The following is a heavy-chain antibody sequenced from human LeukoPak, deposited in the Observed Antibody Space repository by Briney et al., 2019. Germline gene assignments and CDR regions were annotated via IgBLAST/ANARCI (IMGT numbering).Heavy chain of an antibody. D-gene: IGHD3-10*01. V-gene: IGHV3-23*01. CDR2: ISGSGGST. J-gene: IGHJ4*02. Sequence: GGSLRLSCAASGFTVSSNYMSWVRQAPGKGLEWVSAISGSGGSTYYADSVKGRFTISRDNSKNTLYLQMNSLRAEDTAVYYCAKDRNSVLLWFGELLSDPGFDYWGQGTLVTVSS. CDR1: GFTVSSNY. CDR3: AKDRNSVLLWFGELLSDPGFDY.